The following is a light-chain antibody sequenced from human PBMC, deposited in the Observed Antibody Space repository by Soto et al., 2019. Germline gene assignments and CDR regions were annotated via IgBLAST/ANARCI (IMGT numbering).Light chain of an antibody. CDR2: DVS. V-gene: IGLV2-11*01. CDR1: SSDVGCYNY. CDR3: CSYAGSPRYV. J-gene: IGLJ1*01. Sequence: QPVLTQPRSVSGSPGQSGTISCTGTSSDVGCYNYVSWYQQHPGKAPKVMIYDVSERPSGVPDRFSGSKSGNTASLTISGLQAEDEADYYCCSYAGSPRYVFGTGTTLTVL.